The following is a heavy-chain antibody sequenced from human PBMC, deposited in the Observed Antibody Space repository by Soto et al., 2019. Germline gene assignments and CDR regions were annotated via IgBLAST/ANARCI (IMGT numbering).Heavy chain of an antibody. CDR2: ISAYNGNT. Sequence: GASVKVSCKASGYTFTSYGISWVRQAPGQGLEWMGWISAYNGNTNYAQKLQGRVTMTTDTSTSTAYMELRSLRSDDTAVYYCARDREGYSSSSRSAFDIWGQGTMVTVSS. CDR3: ARDREGYSSSSRSAFDI. CDR1: GYTFTSYG. V-gene: IGHV1-18*01. D-gene: IGHD6-6*01. J-gene: IGHJ3*02.